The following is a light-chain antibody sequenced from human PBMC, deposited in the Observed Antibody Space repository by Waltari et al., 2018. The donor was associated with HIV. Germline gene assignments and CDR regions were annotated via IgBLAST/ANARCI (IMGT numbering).Light chain of an antibody. V-gene: IGLV2-11*01. CDR2: DVS. CDR1: SSDVGGHNF. Sequence: HSALTQPRSVSGSPGQSVTISCTGTSSDVGGHNFVSWYQQHPGKAPKLMICDVSKRPSGVPDRFSGSKSGNTASLTISGLQAEDEADYYCCSYAGSYGYVFGTGTKVTVL. J-gene: IGLJ1*01. CDR3: CSYAGSYGYV.